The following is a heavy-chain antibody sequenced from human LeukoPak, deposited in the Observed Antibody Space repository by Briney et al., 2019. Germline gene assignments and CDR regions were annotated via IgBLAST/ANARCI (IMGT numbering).Heavy chain of an antibody. J-gene: IGHJ6*03. D-gene: IGHD6-19*01. CDR2: IRSKANSYAT. V-gene: IGHV3-73*01. CDR3: TRIAVAGTGGNYYYYMDV. Sequence: GGSLRLSCAASGFTFSGSAMRWVRQASGKGLEWVGRIRSKANSYATAYAASVKGRFTISRDDSKNTAYLQMNSLKTEDTAVYHCTRIAVAGTGGNYYYYMDVWGKGTTVTISS. CDR1: GFTFSGSA.